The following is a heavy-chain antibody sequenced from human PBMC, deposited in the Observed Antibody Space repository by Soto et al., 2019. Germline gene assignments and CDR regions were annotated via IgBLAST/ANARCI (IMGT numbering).Heavy chain of an antibody. Sequence: PGWSLRLSCAASGFTFSDYYMSWIRQAPGKGLEWVSYISSSGSTIYYADSVKGRFTISRDNAKNALYLQMNSLRAEDTAVYYCAREGVLRMAAAGAYYYYGMDVWGPGTTVTVSS. D-gene: IGHD6-13*01. CDR3: AREGVLRMAAAGAYYYYGMDV. CDR1: GFTFSDYY. J-gene: IGHJ6*02. CDR2: ISSSGSTI. V-gene: IGHV3-11*01.